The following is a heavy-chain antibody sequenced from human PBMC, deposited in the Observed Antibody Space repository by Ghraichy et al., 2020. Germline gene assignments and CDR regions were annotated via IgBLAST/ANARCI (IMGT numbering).Heavy chain of an antibody. J-gene: IGHJ6*02. CDR3: ARASRVVRFYYYDGMDV. D-gene: IGHD2-21*01. Sequence: GGSLRLSCVGSGFTLSSYNMNWVRQSPGKGLEWVSYITSSRRSIFYADSVKGRFTISRDNAKNSVSLQMNSLRDEDTAVYYCARASRVVRFYYYDGMDVWGQGTTVTVTS. CDR1: GFTLSSYN. CDR2: ITSSRRSI. V-gene: IGHV3-48*02.